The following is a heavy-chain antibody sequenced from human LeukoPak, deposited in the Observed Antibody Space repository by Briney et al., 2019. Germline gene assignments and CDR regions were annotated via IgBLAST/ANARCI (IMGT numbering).Heavy chain of an antibody. D-gene: IGHD3-3*01. CDR2: INHSGST. CDR3: ARRPLRFLEWRCAFDI. J-gene: IGHJ3*02. Sequence: PTETLSLTCAVYGRSFSGYYWSWIRQPPGKGLEWIGEINHSGSTNYNPSLKSRVTISVDTSKNQFSLKLSSVTAPDTAVYYCARRPLRFLEWRCAFDIWGQGTTVTVSS. CDR1: GRSFSGYY. V-gene: IGHV4-34*01.